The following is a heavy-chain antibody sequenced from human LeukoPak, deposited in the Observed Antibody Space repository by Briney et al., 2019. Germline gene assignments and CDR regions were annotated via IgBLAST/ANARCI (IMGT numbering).Heavy chain of an antibody. CDR1: GFTFTTYS. D-gene: IGHD6-19*01. J-gene: IGHJ4*02. Sequence: GGSLRLSCAASGFTFTTYSMNWVRQAPGKGLEWVSFISSSSSPIFYADSVKGRFTISRDNAKNSLYLQMNSLRAEDTAVYYCARGVSSGWYYFDYWGQGTLVTVSS. CDR2: ISSSSSPI. CDR3: ARGVSSGWYYFDY. V-gene: IGHV3-48*01.